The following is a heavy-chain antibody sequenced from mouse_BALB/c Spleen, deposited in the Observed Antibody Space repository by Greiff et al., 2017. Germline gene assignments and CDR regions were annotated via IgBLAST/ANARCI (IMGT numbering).Heavy chain of an antibody. CDR1: GFTFSNYW. CDR2: IRLKSNNYAT. J-gene: IGHJ4*01. Sequence: EVMLVESGGGLVQPGGSMKLSCVASGFTFSNYWMNWVRQSPEKGLEWVAEIRLKSNNYATHYAESVKGRFTISRDDSKSSVYLQMNNLRAEDTGIYYCTGDLDYWGQGTSVTVSS. CDR3: TGDLDY. D-gene: IGHD3-3*01. V-gene: IGHV6-6*02.